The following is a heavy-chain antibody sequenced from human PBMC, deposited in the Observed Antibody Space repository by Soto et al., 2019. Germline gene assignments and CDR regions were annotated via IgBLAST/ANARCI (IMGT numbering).Heavy chain of an antibody. CDR3: AKDLSQWLVRYYFDY. V-gene: IGHV3-30*18. D-gene: IGHD6-19*01. Sequence: GGSLRLSCAASGFTFSSYGMHWVRQAPGKGLEWVAVISYDGSNKYYADSVKGRFTISRDNSKNTLYLQMNSLRAEDTAVYYCAKDLSQWLVRYYFDYWGQGTLVTVSS. CDR2: ISYDGSNK. J-gene: IGHJ4*02. CDR1: GFTFSSYG.